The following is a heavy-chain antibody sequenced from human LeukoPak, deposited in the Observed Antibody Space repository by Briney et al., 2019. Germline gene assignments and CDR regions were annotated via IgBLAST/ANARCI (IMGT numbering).Heavy chain of an antibody. Sequence: SETLSLTCTVSGGSISSSSYYWGWIRQPPGKGLEWIGSIYYSASTYYNPSLKSRVTISVDTSKNQFSLKLSSVTAADTAVYYCARTQYPKDGRSVVYDFWSGYSNWFDPWGQGTLVTVSS. CDR2: IYYSAST. V-gene: IGHV4-39*01. CDR3: ARTQYPKDGRSVVYDFWSGYSNWFDP. D-gene: IGHD3-3*01. J-gene: IGHJ5*02. CDR1: GGSISSSSYY.